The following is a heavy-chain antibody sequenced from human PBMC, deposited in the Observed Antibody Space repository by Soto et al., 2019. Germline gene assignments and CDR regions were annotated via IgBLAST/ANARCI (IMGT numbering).Heavy chain of an antibody. J-gene: IGHJ6*02. Sequence: GGSLRLSCAASGFTFSSYAMSWVRQAPGRGLEWVSAISGSGGSTYYADSVKGRFTISRDNSKNTLYLQMNSLRAEDTAVYYCAKKDRFGESYYYYGMDVWGQGTTVTVSS. V-gene: IGHV3-23*01. D-gene: IGHD3-10*01. CDR2: ISGSGGST. CDR1: GFTFSSYA. CDR3: AKKDRFGESYYYYGMDV.